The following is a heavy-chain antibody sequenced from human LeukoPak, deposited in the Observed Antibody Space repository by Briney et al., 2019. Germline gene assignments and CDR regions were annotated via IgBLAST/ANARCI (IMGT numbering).Heavy chain of an antibody. D-gene: IGHD6-13*01. Sequence: PSETLSLTCTVSGGSISSYYWSWIRQPPGKGLEWIGYIYYTGSTKYSASLKSRVTISVDMSKNQFSLKLSSVTAADTAVYYCARLRPSIGAAGTFDYWGQGTLVTVSS. CDR3: ARLRPSIGAAGTFDY. CDR2: IYYTGST. J-gene: IGHJ4*02. V-gene: IGHV4-59*08. CDR1: GGSISSYY.